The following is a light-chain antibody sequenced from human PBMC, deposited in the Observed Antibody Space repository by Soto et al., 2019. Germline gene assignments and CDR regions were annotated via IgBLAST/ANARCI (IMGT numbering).Light chain of an antibody. J-gene: IGKJ1*01. CDR1: QSISSY. CDR2: AAP. Sequence: DIQMTQSPSSLSASVGDRVTITYRASQSISSYLNWYQQKPGKAPQLLIYAAPRLQSGVPSRFSGSGSGTDFTLTISSLQPEDFATYYCQQSYSTPRTFGQGTKVEIK. V-gene: IGKV1-39*01. CDR3: QQSYSTPRT.